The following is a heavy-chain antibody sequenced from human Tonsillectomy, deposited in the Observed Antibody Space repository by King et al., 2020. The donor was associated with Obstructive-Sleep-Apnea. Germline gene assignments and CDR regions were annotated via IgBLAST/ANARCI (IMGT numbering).Heavy chain of an antibody. Sequence: VQLVESGGGLVQPGGSLRLSCAASGFTFISYVMSWVRQAPGKGREWVSAISGSGGSTYYAYSVKCRFTISRDNSKNTLYLQMNSLRAEDTAVYYCAKSIPAAMIIYFQHWGQGTLVTVSS. CDR1: GFTFISYV. CDR2: ISGSGGST. CDR3: AKSIPAAMIIYFQH. D-gene: IGHD2-2*01. V-gene: IGHV3-23*04. J-gene: IGHJ1*01.